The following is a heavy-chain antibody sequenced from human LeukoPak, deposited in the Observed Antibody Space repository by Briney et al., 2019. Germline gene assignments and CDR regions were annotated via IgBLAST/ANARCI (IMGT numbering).Heavy chain of an antibody. CDR1: GFAFSTSG. V-gene: IGHV3-30*02. J-gene: IGHJ4*02. Sequence: GGSLRLSCAASGFAFSTSGMHWVRQAPGKGLEWVAFIRYDGSNKYYGDSVKGRFTISRDNSKNTLYLQMNSLRAEDTAVYYCAKGIVIVSATGVDYWGQGTLVTVSS. D-gene: IGHD2/OR15-2a*01. CDR3: AKGIVIVSATGVDY. CDR2: IRYDGSNK.